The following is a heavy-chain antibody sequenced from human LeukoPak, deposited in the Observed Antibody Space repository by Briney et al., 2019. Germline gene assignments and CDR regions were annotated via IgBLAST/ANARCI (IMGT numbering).Heavy chain of an antibody. CDR3: ARGLRFTGRHDAFDI. CDR1: GGTFSSYA. CDR2: ISAYNGNT. J-gene: IGHJ3*02. Sequence: GASVKVSCKASGGTFSSYAISWVRQAPGQGLEWMGWISAYNGNTNYAQKLQGRVTMTTDTSTSTAYMELRSLRSDDTAVYYCARGLRFTGRHDAFDIWGQGTMVTVSS. V-gene: IGHV1-18*01. D-gene: IGHD4-17*01.